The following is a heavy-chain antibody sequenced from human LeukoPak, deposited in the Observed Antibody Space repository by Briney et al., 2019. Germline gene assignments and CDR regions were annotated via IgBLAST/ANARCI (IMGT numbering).Heavy chain of an antibody. Sequence: SGTLSLTCSVSGGSISSSNWWSWVRQPPGKGLEWIGEIYHSGSTNYNPTFKSRVTMSVDKSRNQFSLSLTSVTAADTAVYYCARGEQYGSGTVQFDYWGQGTLVTVSS. CDR3: ARGEQYGSGTVQFDY. CDR2: IYHSGST. J-gene: IGHJ4*02. V-gene: IGHV4-4*02. CDR1: GGSISSSNW. D-gene: IGHD3-10*01.